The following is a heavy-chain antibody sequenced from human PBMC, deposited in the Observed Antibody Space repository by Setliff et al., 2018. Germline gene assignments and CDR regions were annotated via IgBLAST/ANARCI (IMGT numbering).Heavy chain of an antibody. CDR3: AKEVSDAIVSGLDH. J-gene: IGHJ5*02. V-gene: IGHV3-30*02. CDR2: IRHDGINK. CDR1: GFIFGNYG. D-gene: IGHD3-16*02. Sequence: PGGSLRLSCIASGFIFGNYGMHWVRQAPGQGLEWVAFIRHDGINKYYADSVRGRFTISRDNRKKTLYLHMTSLRPDDTAQYYCAKEVSDAIVSGLDHWGQGTLVTVSS.